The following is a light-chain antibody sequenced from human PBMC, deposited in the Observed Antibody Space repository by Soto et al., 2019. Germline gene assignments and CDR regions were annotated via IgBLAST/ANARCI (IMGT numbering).Light chain of an antibody. J-gene: IGKJ1*01. CDR2: GAS. Sequence: EIVLTQSPATLSLSPGERATLSCRASQSVSSYLAWYQQKPGQAPRLLISGASGRATGIPDRFSASGSGTEFTLTIGSLEPEDYAVFYCHMYGASPPTFGQETQVEI. CDR1: QSVSSY. CDR3: HMYGASPPT. V-gene: IGKV3-20*01.